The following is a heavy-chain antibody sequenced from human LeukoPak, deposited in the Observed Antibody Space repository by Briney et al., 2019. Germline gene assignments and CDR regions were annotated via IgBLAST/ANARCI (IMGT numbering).Heavy chain of an antibody. J-gene: IGHJ5*02. CDR2: INPNSGGT. V-gene: IGHV1-2*02. Sequence: ASVKVSCKASGYTFTGYYMHWVRQAPGQGLEWMGWINPNSGGTNYAQKFQGRVTMTRDTSISTAYMELSRLRSDDTAVYYCARAILPPYYDFWSGYYLVDPWGQGTLVTVSS. D-gene: IGHD3-3*01. CDR3: ARAILPPYYDFWSGYYLVDP. CDR1: GYTFTGYY.